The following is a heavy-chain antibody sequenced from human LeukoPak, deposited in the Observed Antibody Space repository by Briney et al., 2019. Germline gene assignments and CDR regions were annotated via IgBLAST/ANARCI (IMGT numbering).Heavy chain of an antibody. D-gene: IGHD1-26*01. CDR3: VKERPGKAYADY. V-gene: IGHV3-23*01. Sequence: PGGFLRLXCAASGFTFSSCAMSWVRQAPGKGLEWVSAISGSGDKTYYADSVKGRFTISRDNSRFTVHLQMNSLRGEDTAVYYCVKERPGKAYADYWGQGTLVTVSS. CDR1: GFTFSSCA. CDR2: ISGSGDKT. J-gene: IGHJ4*02.